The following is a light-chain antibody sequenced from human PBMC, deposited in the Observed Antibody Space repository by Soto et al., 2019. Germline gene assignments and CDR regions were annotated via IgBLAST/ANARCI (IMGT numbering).Light chain of an antibody. CDR2: EVS. CDR1: SSDVGSYNL. J-gene: IGLJ1*01. V-gene: IGLV2-23*02. CDR3: CSYAGSSTYV. Sequence: QSVLTQPASVSGSPGQSITISCTGTSSDVGSYNLVSWYQQHPGKAPKLMIYEVSKRPSGVSNRFSGSKSGNTASLTISGLQAEDEADYYCCSYAGSSTYVFXTGTKATV.